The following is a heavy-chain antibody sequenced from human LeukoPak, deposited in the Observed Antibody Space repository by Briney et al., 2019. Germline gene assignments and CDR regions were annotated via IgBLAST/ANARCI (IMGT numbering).Heavy chain of an antibody. CDR2: IYNSGNT. V-gene: IGHV4-59*01. CDR3: ARESGSYLWRSWLNP. J-gene: IGHJ5*02. D-gene: IGHD3-16*01. Sequence: SETLSLTCTVSGGPTHNYYWTWIRQPPGKGPEWIGNIYNSGNTNYNPSLKSRVTISIDTSKNQFSLKVISVTAADTAIYYCARESGSYLWRSWLNPWGQGTLVTDSS. CDR1: GGPTHNYY.